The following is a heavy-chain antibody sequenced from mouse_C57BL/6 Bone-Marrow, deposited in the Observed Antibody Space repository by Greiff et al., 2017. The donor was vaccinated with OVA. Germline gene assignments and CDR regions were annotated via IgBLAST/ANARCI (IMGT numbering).Heavy chain of an antibody. CDR1: GYTFTSYW. Sequence: QVQLKQPGAELVKPGASVKLSCKASGYTFTSYWMHWVKQRPGQGLEWIGMIHPNSGSTNYNEKFKSKATLTVDKSSSTAYMQLSSLTSEDSAVYYCAVYYGSRSFDYWGQGTTLTVSS. J-gene: IGHJ2*01. D-gene: IGHD1-1*01. CDR3: AVYYGSRSFDY. V-gene: IGHV1-64*01. CDR2: IHPNSGST.